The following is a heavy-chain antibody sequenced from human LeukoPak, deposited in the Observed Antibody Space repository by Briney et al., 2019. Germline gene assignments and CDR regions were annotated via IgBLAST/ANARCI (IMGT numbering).Heavy chain of an antibody. J-gene: IGHJ5*01. V-gene: IGHV3-23*01. Sequence: GGSLRLSCAASGFTFSHYDMSWLRQAPGQGLEWVSTISDSGGIAYYADSVKGRFTISRDNSRSTLYLQMNSPRAEDTAEYYCAKDGGVNWGNWFDSWGQGTLVTVSS. CDR2: ISDSGGIA. CDR3: AKDGGVNWGNWFDS. D-gene: IGHD3-16*01. CDR1: GFTFSHYD.